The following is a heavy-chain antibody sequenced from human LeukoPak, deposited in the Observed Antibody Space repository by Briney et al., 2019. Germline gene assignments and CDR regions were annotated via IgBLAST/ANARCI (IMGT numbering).Heavy chain of an antibody. D-gene: IGHD1-26*01. CDR1: GFTVSSNE. J-gene: IGHJ4*02. CDR2: ISGGST. Sequence: GGSLRLSCAASGFTVSSNEMSWVRQAPGKGLEWVSSISGGSTYYADSRKGRFTISRDNSMNTLYLQMNSLRLDDTAVYYCAKDGIVGPTYLDYWGQGTLLTVSS. V-gene: IGHV3-38-3*01. CDR3: AKDGIVGPTYLDY.